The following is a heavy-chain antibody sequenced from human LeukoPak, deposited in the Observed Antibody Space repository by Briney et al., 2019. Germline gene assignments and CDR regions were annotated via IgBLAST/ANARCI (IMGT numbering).Heavy chain of an antibody. D-gene: IGHD4-23*01. Sequence: TGGSLRLSCAASGFTFSSYSMSWVRHTPGKGLDWVSAISGSGGGTYYADSVRGRFTISRDNSKNTLYLQMTSLRADDTAVYYCAKGVGYGGDAAADYWGQGTLVTVSS. V-gene: IGHV3-23*01. CDR1: GFTFSSYS. CDR2: ISGSGGGT. CDR3: AKGVGYGGDAAADY. J-gene: IGHJ4*02.